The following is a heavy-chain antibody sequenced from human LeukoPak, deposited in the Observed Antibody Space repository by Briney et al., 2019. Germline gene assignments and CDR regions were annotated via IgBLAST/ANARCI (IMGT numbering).Heavy chain of an antibody. Sequence: PGGSLRLSCAASGFTFSSYAMSWVRQAPGKGLEWVSAISGSGGSTYYADSVKGRFTISRDNSKNTLYLQMNSLRAGDTAVYYCAKDPKDYYYMDVWGKGTTVTVSS. CDR3: AKDPKDYYYMDV. CDR2: ISGSGGST. J-gene: IGHJ6*03. CDR1: GFTFSSYA. V-gene: IGHV3-23*01.